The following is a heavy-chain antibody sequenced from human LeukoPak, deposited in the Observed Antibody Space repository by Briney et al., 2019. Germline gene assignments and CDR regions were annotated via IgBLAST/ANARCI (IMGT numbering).Heavy chain of an antibody. CDR2: MNPNSGNT. D-gene: IGHD6-25*01. CDR1: GGTFSSYA. V-gene: IGHV1-8*03. CDR3: ARGREYSTGMEDY. J-gene: IGHJ4*02. Sequence: ASVKVSCKASGGTFSSYAINWVRQATGQGLEWMGWMNPNSGNTGYAQKFQGRVTITRNTSISTAYMELSSLRSEDTAVYYCARGREYSTGMEDYWGQGTLVTVSS.